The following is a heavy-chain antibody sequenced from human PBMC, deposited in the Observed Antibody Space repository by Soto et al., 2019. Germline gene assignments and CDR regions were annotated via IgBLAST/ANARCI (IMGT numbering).Heavy chain of an antibody. CDR1: GYTFASYH. CDR3: AREGNVGVTQMLYFDY. D-gene: IGHD2-21*02. J-gene: IGHJ4*02. Sequence: QVQLVQSGAEVKKPGASVKVSCKASGYTFASYHIHWVRQAPGQGLEWMGIISPSNGDTDYPQKLRGRVTLTRDTSTTTVYMELSSLTSDDTALYYCAREGNVGVTQMLYFDYWGQGTLVTVSS. CDR2: ISPSNGDT. V-gene: IGHV1-46*01.